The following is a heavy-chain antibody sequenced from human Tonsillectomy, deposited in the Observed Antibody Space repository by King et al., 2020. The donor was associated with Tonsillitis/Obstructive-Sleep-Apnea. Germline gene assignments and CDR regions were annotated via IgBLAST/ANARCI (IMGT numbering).Heavy chain of an antibody. CDR1: GFTVSSNY. CDR2: IYGWGDT. CDR3: ARDLPSSGGFDY. J-gene: IGHJ4*02. Sequence: VQLVESGGGLIQPGGSRRLSCAASGFTVSSNYMTWVRQALGKGLAWVSTIYGWGDTSYADSVKGRFTISRDNSKNTLYLQMNSLRVEDTAIYYCARDLPSSGGFDYWGQGTLVTVSP. V-gene: IGHV3-53*01. D-gene: IGHD3-10*01.